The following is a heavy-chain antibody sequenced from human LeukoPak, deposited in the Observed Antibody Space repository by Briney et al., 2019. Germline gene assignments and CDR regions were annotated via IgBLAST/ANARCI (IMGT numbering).Heavy chain of an antibody. CDR2: IYYSGST. D-gene: IGHD3-10*01. J-gene: IGHJ5*02. V-gene: IGHV4-59*01. CDR1: GGSISSYY. CDR3: ARGGYYYGSGSYSWFDP. Sequence: SETLSLTCTVSGGSISSYYWSWIRQPPGKGLEWIGYIYYSGSTNYNPSLKSRVTISVDTSKNQFSLKLSSVTAADTAVYYCARGGYYYGSGSYSWFDPWGQGTLVTVS.